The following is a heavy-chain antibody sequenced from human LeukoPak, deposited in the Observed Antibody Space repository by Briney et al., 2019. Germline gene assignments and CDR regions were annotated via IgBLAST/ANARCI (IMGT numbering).Heavy chain of an antibody. D-gene: IGHD3-16*01. CDR2: IYPGDSDT. CDR3: ARPHITTHLGGFDY. Sequence: GESLKIPCKGSGYSFTSYWIGWVGQMPGKGLEWMGIIYPGDSDTRYSPSFQGQVTISADKAISTAYLQWSSLKASDTAMYYCARPHITTHLGGFDYWGQGTLVTVSS. CDR1: GYSFTSYW. J-gene: IGHJ4*02. V-gene: IGHV5-51*01.